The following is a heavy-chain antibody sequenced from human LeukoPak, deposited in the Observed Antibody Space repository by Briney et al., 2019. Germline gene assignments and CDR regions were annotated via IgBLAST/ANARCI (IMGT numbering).Heavy chain of an antibody. V-gene: IGHV1-2*02. CDR3: ARGALYYYDSSGFGNWFDS. CDR1: GYTFSDYY. CDR2: INPKSGGT. D-gene: IGHD3-22*01. Sequence: ASVKVSCKASGYTFSDYYLHWVRQAPGQGLEWMGWINPKSGGTKYAKKFQGRVTMTRDTSISTAYMELTRLTSDDSATYYCARGALYYYDSSGFGNWFDSWGQGTLVTVSS. J-gene: IGHJ5*01.